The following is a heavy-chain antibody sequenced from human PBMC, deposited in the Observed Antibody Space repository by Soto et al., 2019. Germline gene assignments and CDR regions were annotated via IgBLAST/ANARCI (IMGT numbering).Heavy chain of an antibody. CDR1: GFTFSSYG. Sequence: QVQLVESGGGVVQPGRSLRLSCAASGFTFSSYGMHWVRQAPGKGLEWVAVIWSDGSNKYYADSVKGRFTISRDNSKTTLYLHMNSLRAEDTAVYYCARQVVVVVASSADAFDIWGKGTMVTVSS. CDR2: IWSDGSNK. J-gene: IGHJ3*02. V-gene: IGHV3-33*01. D-gene: IGHD2-15*01. CDR3: ARQVVVVVASSADAFDI.